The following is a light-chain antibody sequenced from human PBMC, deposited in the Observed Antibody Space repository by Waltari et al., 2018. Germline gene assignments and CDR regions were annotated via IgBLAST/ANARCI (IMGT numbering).Light chain of an antibody. CDR1: QGTSNY. Sequence: DIQMTQSPSSLSASVGDRVTITCRASQGTSNYLAWYQQKPGKVPQLLIYAASTLQSGFPSRFSGSGSGTHFTLTIASLQPEDVATYYCQTYYSPPFTFGPGTTVDIK. CDR3: QTYYSPPFT. V-gene: IGKV1-27*01. J-gene: IGKJ3*01. CDR2: AAS.